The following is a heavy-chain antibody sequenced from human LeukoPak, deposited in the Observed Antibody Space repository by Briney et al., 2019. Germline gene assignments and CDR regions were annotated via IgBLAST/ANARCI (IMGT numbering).Heavy chain of an antibody. CDR1: GFPFSNYA. CDR3: AKDLSYGDYGAFFDY. D-gene: IGHD4-17*01. CDR2: ISGDGGST. V-gene: IGHV3-23*01. Sequence: GGSLRLSCAASGFPFSNYAMSWVRQAPGKGLECVSVISGDGGSTYYADSVKGRFTISRDNSKNTLYVKMNSLRAEDTAVYYCAKDLSYGDYGAFFDYWGQGTLVTVSS. J-gene: IGHJ4*02.